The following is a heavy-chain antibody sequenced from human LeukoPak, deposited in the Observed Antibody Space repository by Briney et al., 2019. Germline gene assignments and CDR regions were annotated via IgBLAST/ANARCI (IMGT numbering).Heavy chain of an antibody. V-gene: IGHV3-23*01. Sequence: GGSLRLSCAASGFMFSSYAMNWVRQAPGKGLEWVSSVSGSGGSTNYADSVKGRFTISRDESKNTLYLEMNSLRADDTAVYYCAKNSERSYITMIKDGMDVWGKGTTVTVSS. CDR3: AKNSERSYITMIKDGMDV. CDR2: VSGSGGST. D-gene: IGHD3-22*01. CDR1: GFMFSSYA. J-gene: IGHJ6*04.